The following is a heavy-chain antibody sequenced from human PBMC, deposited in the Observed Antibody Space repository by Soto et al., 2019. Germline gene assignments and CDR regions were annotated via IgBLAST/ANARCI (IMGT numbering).Heavy chain of an antibody. CDR3: AREIESRGWYGPVDY. CDR2: ISSSGSNI. V-gene: IGHV3-48*03. D-gene: IGHD6-19*01. J-gene: IGHJ4*02. Sequence: EVQLVESGGGLVRPGGSLRLSCAASGFTLSGYEMNWVRQAPGKGLEWVSYISSSGSNIYYRDSVKGRFTISRDNAKNSLYLQMNSLRAEDTAIYYCAREIESRGWYGPVDYWGQGTLVTVSS. CDR1: GFTLSGYE.